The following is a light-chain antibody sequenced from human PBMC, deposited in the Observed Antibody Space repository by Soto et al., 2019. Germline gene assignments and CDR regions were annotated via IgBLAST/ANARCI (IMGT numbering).Light chain of an antibody. Sequence: EIVLTQSPATLSLSPGERATLSCRASQSVSSYLAWYQQKPGQAPRLLTYDASNRTTGIPARFSGSGSGTGFTLTIRGLEPEDFAVYYCQQRSDWPALTFGGGTKVEIK. CDR3: QQRSDWPALT. CDR2: DAS. CDR1: QSVSSY. J-gene: IGKJ4*01. V-gene: IGKV3-11*01.